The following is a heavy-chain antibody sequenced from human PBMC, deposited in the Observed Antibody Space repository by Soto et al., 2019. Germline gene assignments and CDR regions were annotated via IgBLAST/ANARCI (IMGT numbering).Heavy chain of an antibody. CDR2: IYYSGST. D-gene: IGHD2-15*01. V-gene: IGHV4-59*01. CDR3: AGLNAGYFPFDY. Sequence: SETLSLTCTVSGVSISSYYWGWIRQPPGKGLEWIAYIYYSGSTNYNPSLKSRVTTSVDTSKNQFSLKLSSVTAADTAVYYCAGLNAGYFPFDYWGQGTLVTAPQ. CDR1: GVSISSYY. J-gene: IGHJ4*02.